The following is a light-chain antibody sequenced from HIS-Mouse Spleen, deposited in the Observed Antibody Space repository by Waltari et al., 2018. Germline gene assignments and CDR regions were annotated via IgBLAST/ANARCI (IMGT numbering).Light chain of an antibody. Sequence: SYELTQPPSVSVSPGQTARITCSGDALPQKLAYWYQQKSGQAPVLVIYEDSKRPSGIPERFSGSSSGTMATLTISGAQVEDEADYYCYSTDSSGNHRVFGGGTKLTVL. CDR1: ALPQKL. V-gene: IGLV3-10*01. J-gene: IGLJ2*01. CDR3: YSTDSSGNHRV. CDR2: EDS.